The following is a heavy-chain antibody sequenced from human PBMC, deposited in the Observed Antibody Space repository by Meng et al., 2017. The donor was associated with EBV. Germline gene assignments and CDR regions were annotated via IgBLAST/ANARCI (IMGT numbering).Heavy chain of an antibody. Sequence: GRLGEPGGGVVQPGRVLRLSWAASGFTFSSYAMHWVRQAPGKGLEWVAVISYDGSNKYYADSVKGRFTISRDNSKNTLYLQMNSLRAEDTGVYYCARDPDSSGWYYFEYWGQGTLVTVSS. D-gene: IGHD6-19*01. CDR3: ARDPDSSGWYYFEY. CDR2: ISYDGSNK. V-gene: IGHV3-30-3*01. J-gene: IGHJ4*02. CDR1: GFTFSSYA.